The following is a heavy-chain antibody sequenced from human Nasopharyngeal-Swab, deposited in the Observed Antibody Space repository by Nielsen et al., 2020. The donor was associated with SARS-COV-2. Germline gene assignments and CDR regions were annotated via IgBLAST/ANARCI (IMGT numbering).Heavy chain of an antibody. CDR1: GGSISGYY. J-gene: IGHJ2*01. CDR2: IYYSGST. D-gene: IGHD5-24*01. Sequence: SETLSLTCTVSGGSISGYYWSWIRQPPGKGLEWIGYIYYSGSTNYNPSLKSRVTISVDTSKNQFSLKLSSVTAADTAVYYCARDPRGWLQLPHWYFDLWGRGTLVTVSS. V-gene: IGHV4-59*13. CDR3: ARDPRGWLQLPHWYFDL.